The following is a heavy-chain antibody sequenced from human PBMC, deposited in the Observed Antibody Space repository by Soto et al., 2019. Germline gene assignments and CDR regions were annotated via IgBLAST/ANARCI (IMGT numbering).Heavy chain of an antibody. CDR3: ARLVGMVRGVTMPLDV. CDR2: INHSGST. J-gene: IGHJ6*02. Sequence: SETLSLTCAVYGGSFSGYYWSWIRQPPGKGLEWIGEINHSGSTNYNPSLKSRVTISVDTSKNQFSLKLSSVTAADTAVYYCARLVGMVRGVTMPLDVWGQGTTVTVS. CDR1: GGSFSGYY. D-gene: IGHD3-10*01. V-gene: IGHV4-34*01.